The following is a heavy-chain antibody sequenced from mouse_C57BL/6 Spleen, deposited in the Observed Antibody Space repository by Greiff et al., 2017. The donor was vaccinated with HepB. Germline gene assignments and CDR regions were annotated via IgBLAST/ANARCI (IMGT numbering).Heavy chain of an antibody. CDR1: GYTFTDYY. CDR2: INPNNGGT. J-gene: IGHJ4*01. V-gene: IGHV1-26*01. D-gene: IGHD2-4*01. Sequence: EVQLQQSGPELVKPGASVKISCKASGYTFTDYYMNWVKQSHGKSLEWIGDINPNNGGTSYNQKFKGKATLTVDKSSSTAYMELRSLTSEDSAVYYCASKWRAYYDYEDAMDYWGQGTSVTVSS. CDR3: ASKWRAYYDYEDAMDY.